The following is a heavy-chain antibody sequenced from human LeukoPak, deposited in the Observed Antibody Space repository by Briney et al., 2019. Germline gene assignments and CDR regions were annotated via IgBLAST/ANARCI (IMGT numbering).Heavy chain of an antibody. CDR1: GFTFSSYW. CDR3: ARVSSSGWRRFKGNDAFDI. CDR2: INSDGSSR. V-gene: IGHV3-74*01. D-gene: IGHD6-19*01. J-gene: IGHJ3*02. Sequence: GGSLRLSCAASGFTFSSYWMHWVRQAPGKGLVWVSRINSDGSSRNYADSEKGRFTISRDNAKNTLYLQMHSLRAEDTAVYYCARVSSSGWRRFKGNDAFDIWGQGTLVTVSS.